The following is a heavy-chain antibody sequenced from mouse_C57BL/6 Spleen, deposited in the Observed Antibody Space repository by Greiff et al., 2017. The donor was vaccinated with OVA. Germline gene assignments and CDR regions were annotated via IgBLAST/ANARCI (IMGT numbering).Heavy chain of an antibody. J-gene: IGHJ4*01. V-gene: IGHV1-52*01. Sequence: QVQLQQSGAELVRPGSSVKLSCKASGYTFTSYWMHWVKQRPIQGLEWIGNIDPSDSETHYNQKFKDKATLTVDKSSSTAYMQLSSLTSEDSAVYYCARGWDEDYAMDYWGQGTSVTVSS. CDR1: GYTFTSYW. CDR3: ARGWDEDYAMDY. CDR2: IDPSDSET. D-gene: IGHD4-1*01.